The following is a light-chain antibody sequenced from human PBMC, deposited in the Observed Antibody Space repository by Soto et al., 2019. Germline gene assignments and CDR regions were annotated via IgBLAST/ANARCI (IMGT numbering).Light chain of an antibody. CDR3: AAWDDTLSGPV. V-gene: IGLV1-44*01. Sequence: QSVLIQPPSASGTPGQRVTISCSGSNSNIGSNSVNWYQQLPGTAPKLLIYSNNQRPSGVPDRFSGSKSGTSASLAISGLQSEDEADYYCAAWDDTLSGPVFGGGTKLTVL. CDR2: SNN. J-gene: IGLJ2*01. CDR1: NSNIGSNS.